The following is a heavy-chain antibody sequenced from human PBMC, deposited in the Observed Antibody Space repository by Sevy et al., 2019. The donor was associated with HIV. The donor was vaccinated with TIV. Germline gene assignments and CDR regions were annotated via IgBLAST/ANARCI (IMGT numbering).Heavy chain of an antibody. Sequence: GGSLRLSCAASGFIFINYAMTWVRQAPGRGLEWVAIISADGGVKYYADSVKGRFTISRDNSDNTLSLQMNSLRTEESALYYCARENYYDSTSLGSFDVWGQGTMVTVSS. V-gene: IGHV3-30-3*01. CDR1: GFIFINYA. J-gene: IGHJ3*01. D-gene: IGHD3-22*01. CDR3: ARENYYDSTSLGSFDV. CDR2: ISADGGVK.